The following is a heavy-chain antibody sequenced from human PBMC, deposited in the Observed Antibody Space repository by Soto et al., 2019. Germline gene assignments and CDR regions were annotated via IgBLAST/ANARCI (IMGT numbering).Heavy chain of an antibody. D-gene: IGHD2-21*02. CDR1: GGTFNSYA. CDR2: IIPILGAP. V-gene: IGHV1-69*06. Sequence: QVHLVQSGAEVKKPGSSVKVSCKASGGTFNSYAIRWVRQAPGQGLDWMGWIIPILGAPQYEKRFQGRVTITADKSTDTGYLEVRSDDTAVYYCARSEDTDLNLYAMAVWGQGTPVTVSS. J-gene: IGHJ6*02. CDR3: ARSEDTDLNLYAMAV.